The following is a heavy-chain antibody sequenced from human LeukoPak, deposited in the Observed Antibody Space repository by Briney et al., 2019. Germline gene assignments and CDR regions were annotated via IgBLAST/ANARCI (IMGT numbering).Heavy chain of an antibody. CDR3: ARVLGYCSSTSCYRRFDP. CDR1: GFTFSSYW. CDR2: INQDGSEK. V-gene: IGHV3-7*01. J-gene: IGHJ5*02. D-gene: IGHD2-2*01. Sequence: PGGSLRLSCAASGFTFSSYWMSWVRQAPGKGLEWVANINQDGSEKYYVDSVKGRFTISRDNAKNSLYLQMNSLRDEDTGVYYCARVLGYCSSTSCYRRFDPWGQGTLVTVSS.